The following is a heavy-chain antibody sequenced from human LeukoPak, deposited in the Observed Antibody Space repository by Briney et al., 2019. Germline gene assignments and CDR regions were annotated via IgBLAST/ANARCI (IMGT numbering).Heavy chain of an antibody. CDR1: GFTFSSYA. J-gene: IGHJ4*02. CDR3: ARYYGSGSYQFDY. D-gene: IGHD3-10*01. Sequence: GGSLRHSCAASGFTFSSYAMSWVRQAPGKGLEWVSAISGSGGSTYYADSVKGRFTISRDNSKNTLYLQMNSLRAEDTAVYYCARYYGSGSYQFDYWGQGTLVTVSS. V-gene: IGHV3-23*01. CDR2: ISGSGGST.